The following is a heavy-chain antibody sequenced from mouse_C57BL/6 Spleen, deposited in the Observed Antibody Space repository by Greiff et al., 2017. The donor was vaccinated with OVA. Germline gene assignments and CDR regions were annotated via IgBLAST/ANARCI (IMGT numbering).Heavy chain of an antibody. Sequence: EVKLVESEGGLVQPGSSMKLSCTASGFTFSDYYMAWVRQVPEKGLEWVANINYDGSSTYYLDSLKSRFIISRDNAKNILYLQMSSLKSEDTATYYCARDEGYYGFDYWGQGTTLTVSS. D-gene: IGHD1-1*01. CDR3: ARDEGYYGFDY. V-gene: IGHV5-16*01. CDR1: GFTFSDYY. CDR2: INYDGSST. J-gene: IGHJ2*01.